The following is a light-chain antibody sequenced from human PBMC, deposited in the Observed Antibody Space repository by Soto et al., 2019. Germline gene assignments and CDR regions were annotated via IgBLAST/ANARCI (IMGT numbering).Light chain of an antibody. CDR2: DVS. Sequence: DIQMTQSPSTLSASVGDRVTITCRASQSISSWLAWYQQNPGKAPKLLIYDVSTLESGVPSRFSGSGSGTEFTLTISSLQPVDFATYYCQQYNIFWTCGQGTKV. CDR1: QSISSW. J-gene: IGKJ1*01. V-gene: IGKV1-5*01. CDR3: QQYNIFWT.